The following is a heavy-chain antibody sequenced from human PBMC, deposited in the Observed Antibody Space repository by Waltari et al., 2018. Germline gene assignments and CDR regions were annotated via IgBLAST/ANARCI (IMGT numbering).Heavy chain of an antibody. D-gene: IGHD3-10*01. J-gene: IGHJ6*02. V-gene: IGHV3-53*01. Sequence: EVQLVESGGHLIQPGGSLRLSCAASSFNVSSYYMNWVRQAPGKGLEWVSILDHSGNTYYADSVKGRFTFSRDNSKNTLYLQMNSLRAEDTAVYYCARGNTKYGMDVGGQGTTVTVSS. CDR2: LDHSGNT. CDR1: SFNVSSYY. CDR3: ARGNTKYGMDV.